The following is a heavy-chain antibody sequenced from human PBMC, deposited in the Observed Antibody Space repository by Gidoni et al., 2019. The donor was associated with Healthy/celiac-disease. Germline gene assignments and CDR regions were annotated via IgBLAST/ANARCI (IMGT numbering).Heavy chain of an antibody. J-gene: IGHJ4*02. CDR3: AKDRQEQQLAIDY. V-gene: IGHV3-30*18. CDR1: GFTFSSYG. CDR2: ISYDGSNK. Sequence: QVQLVESGGGVVQPGRSLRLSCAASGFTFSSYGMHWVRQAPGKGLEWVAVISYDGSNKYYADSVKGRFTISRDNSKNTLYLQMNSLRAEDTAVYYCAKDRQEQQLAIDYWGQGTLVTVSS. D-gene: IGHD6-13*01.